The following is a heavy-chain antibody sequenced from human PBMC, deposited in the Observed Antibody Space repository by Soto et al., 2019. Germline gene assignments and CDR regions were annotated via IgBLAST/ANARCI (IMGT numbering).Heavy chain of an antibody. J-gene: IGHJ4*02. Sequence: WETLSLTCPFYGGSIRSYYWTWIRQPPGKGLEWIGYSYYSGSTNYTTSLKSRVAISVDTSNNQCSLKLSPVTAADTAVYDGAREGIAVAGTFDYWGQGTLVTVSS. V-gene: IGHV4-59*01. D-gene: IGHD6-19*01. CDR1: GGSIRSYY. CDR3: AREGIAVAGTFDY. CDR2: SYYSGST.